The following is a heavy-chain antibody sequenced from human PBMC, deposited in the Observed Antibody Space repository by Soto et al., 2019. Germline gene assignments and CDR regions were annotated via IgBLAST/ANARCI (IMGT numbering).Heavy chain of an antibody. CDR3: ARTAMAPSSYYDMVA. D-gene: IGHD5-18*01. J-gene: IGHJ6*02. V-gene: IGHV3-33*01. Sequence: PGGSLRLSCAASGFTFSSYGMHWVRQAPGKGLEWVAVIWYDGSNKYYADSVKGRFTISRDNSKNTLYLQMNSLRAEDTAVYYCARTAMAPSSYYDMVAWGQGPTVTVSS. CDR2: IWYDGSNK. CDR1: GFTFSSYG.